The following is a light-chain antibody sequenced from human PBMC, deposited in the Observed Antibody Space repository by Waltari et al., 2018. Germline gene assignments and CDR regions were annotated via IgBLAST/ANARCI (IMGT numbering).Light chain of an antibody. CDR1: SGHSSYG. CDR2: VNSDGSH. J-gene: IGLJ3*02. V-gene: IGLV4-69*01. Sequence: QLVLTQSPSASASLGVSVKLTCTLSSGHSSYGIAWHQQQPEKGPRYLMKVNSDGSHTKGDGIPDRFSGSSSGAERYLSISSLQSEDEADYYCQTWGTGIRVFGGGTKLTVL. CDR3: QTWGTGIRV.